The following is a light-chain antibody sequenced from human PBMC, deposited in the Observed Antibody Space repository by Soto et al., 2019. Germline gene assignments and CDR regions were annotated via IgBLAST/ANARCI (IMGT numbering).Light chain of an antibody. CDR1: SSNIGAGYD. CDR2: GNS. CDR3: KSYDSSLSGVV. Sequence: QSVLTQPPSVSGAPGQTVTISCTGSSSNIGAGYDVPWYQQLPGTAPKLIIYGNSNRPSGVPDRFSGSKSVTSASLAITGLQAEDEADYYCKSYDSSLSGVVFGRGTKLTVL. J-gene: IGLJ2*01. V-gene: IGLV1-40*01.